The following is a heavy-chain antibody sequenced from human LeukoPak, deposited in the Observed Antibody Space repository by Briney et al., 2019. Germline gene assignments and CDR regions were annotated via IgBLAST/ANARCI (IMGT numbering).Heavy chain of an antibody. D-gene: IGHD6-19*01. V-gene: IGHV3-23*01. Sequence: GGSLRLSWAASGFTFSSYAMSWVRQAPGKGLEWVSAISGTGGRTYYADSVQGRFTISRDNSKTTLYLQMNSLRAEDTAVYYCAKEPASSGWFDPWGQGTLVAVSS. CDR2: ISGTGGRT. J-gene: IGHJ5*02. CDR1: GFTFSSYA. CDR3: AKEPASSGWFDP.